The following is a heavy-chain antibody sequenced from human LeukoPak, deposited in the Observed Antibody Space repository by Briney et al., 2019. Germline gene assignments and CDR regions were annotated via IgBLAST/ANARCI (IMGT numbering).Heavy chain of an antibody. CDR2: ISYDGSNK. CDR1: GFTFSSYA. Sequence: GRSLRLSCAASGFTFSSYAMHWVRQAPGKGLEWVAVISYDGSNKYYADSVKGRFTISRDNAKNSLDLQMNSLRAEDTAVYYCARGGNTGYNYNAFDMWGQGTMVIVSA. CDR3: ARGGNTGYNYNAFDM. V-gene: IGHV3-30-3*01. J-gene: IGHJ3*02. D-gene: IGHD3-22*01.